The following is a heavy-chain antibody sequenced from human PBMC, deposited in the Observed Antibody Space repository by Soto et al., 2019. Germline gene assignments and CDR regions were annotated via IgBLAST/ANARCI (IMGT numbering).Heavy chain of an antibody. CDR2: IYHSGST. V-gene: IGHV4-30-2*01. Sequence: SETLSLTCPVSGGSISSGGYPWSWIRQPPGKGLEWIGYIYHSGSTYYNPSLKSRVTISVDRSKNQFSLKLSSVTAADTAVYYCARVSPSGYVDRVEALGPFDYWRQGTLVTVSS. CDR1: GGSISSGGYP. J-gene: IGHJ4*02. D-gene: IGHD3-22*01. CDR3: ARVSPSGYVDRVEALGPFDY.